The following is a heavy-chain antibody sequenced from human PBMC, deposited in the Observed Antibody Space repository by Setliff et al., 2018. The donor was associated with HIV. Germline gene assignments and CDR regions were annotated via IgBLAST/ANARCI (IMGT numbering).Heavy chain of an antibody. CDR2: ITSSGSTI. Sequence: PGGSLRLSCAASGFTFSSYEMIWVRQAPGKGLEWVSYITSSGSTIYYADSVKGRFTISRDNSKNTLYLEMNSLRAEDTAVYYCASRPGQYQLIWGPFDYWGQGNLVTVSS. CDR3: ASRPGQYQLIWGPFDY. CDR1: GFTFSSYE. V-gene: IGHV3-48*03. D-gene: IGHD2-2*01. J-gene: IGHJ4*02.